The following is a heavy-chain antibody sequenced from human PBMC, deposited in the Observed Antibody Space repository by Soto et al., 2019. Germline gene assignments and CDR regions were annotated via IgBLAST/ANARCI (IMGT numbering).Heavy chain of an antibody. CDR1: GYTFTRYA. CDR2: INTGNGNS. D-gene: IGHD4-17*01. J-gene: IGHJ5*02. CDR3: ARNVDYFDP. Sequence: QVQLVQSGTEVKKPGASVKVSCKASGYTFTRYAMHWVRQAPGQGLEWMGWINTGNGNSHYSQKFQGRVTFTRDTSATTVYMELSSLTSEDSAMYFCARNVDYFDPWGQGTLVTVSS. V-gene: IGHV1-3*04.